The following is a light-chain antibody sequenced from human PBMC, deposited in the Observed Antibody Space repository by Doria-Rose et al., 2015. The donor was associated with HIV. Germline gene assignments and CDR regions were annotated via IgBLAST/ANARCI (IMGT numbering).Light chain of an antibody. J-gene: IGLJ3*02. CDR2: NTY. Sequence: QTVVTQEPSSSVSLGGTVTLTCGLTSGPVTGAYYPSWHQQTPCQAPHHLIYNTYSLSSGVSDRFSGSILGNKAALTISGAQADDESDYYCVLYMGSGIWMFGGGTKLTVL. V-gene: IGLV8-61*01. CDR3: VLYMGSGIWM. CDR1: SGPVTGAYY.